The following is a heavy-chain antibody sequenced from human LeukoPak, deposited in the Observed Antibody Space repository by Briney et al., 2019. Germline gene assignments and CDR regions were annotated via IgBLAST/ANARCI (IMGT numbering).Heavy chain of an antibody. CDR3: AKDISGWYGSFAFDI. CDR1: GFTFSSYA. CDR2: ISYDGSNK. D-gene: IGHD6-19*01. Sequence: GGSLSLSCAASGFTFSSYAMHWVRQAPGKGLEWVAVISYDGSNKYYADSVKGRFTISRDNSKNTLYLQMNSLRAEDTAVYYCAKDISGWYGSFAFDIWGQGTMVTVSS. V-gene: IGHV3-30-3*01. J-gene: IGHJ3*02.